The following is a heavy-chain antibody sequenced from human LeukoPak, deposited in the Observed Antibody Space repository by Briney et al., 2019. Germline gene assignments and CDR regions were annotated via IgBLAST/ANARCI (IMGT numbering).Heavy chain of an antibody. V-gene: IGHV1-69*01. CDR1: GGTFSSYV. D-gene: IGHD3-9*01. Sequence: SVKVSCKASGGTFSSYVISWVRQAPGQGLEWMGGIIPIFGTANYAQKFQGRVTITADESTSTAYMELSSLRSEDTAVYYCAREMGYYDILTGYYTLYNWFDPWGQGTLVAVSS. CDR3: AREMGYYDILTGYYTLYNWFDP. J-gene: IGHJ5*02. CDR2: IIPIFGTA.